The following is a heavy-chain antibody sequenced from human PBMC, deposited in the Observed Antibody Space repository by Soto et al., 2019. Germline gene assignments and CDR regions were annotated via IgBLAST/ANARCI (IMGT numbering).Heavy chain of an antibody. Sequence: GCSLILSCAASGFTFINYAMSWVLQAPGKGLEWVSTISGRGGNTYYADSVKGRFTISRDNSRNTLYLQMDSLRVEDSAVYSCAKDEEGEELAPGGGGDFDFWVQGNLVSV. CDR1: GFTFINYA. CDR3: AKDEEGEELAPGGGGDFDF. V-gene: IGHV3-23*01. D-gene: IGHD2-21*01. CDR2: ISGRGGNT. J-gene: IGHJ4*02.